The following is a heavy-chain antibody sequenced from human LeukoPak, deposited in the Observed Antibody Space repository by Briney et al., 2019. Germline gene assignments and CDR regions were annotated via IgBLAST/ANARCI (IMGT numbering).Heavy chain of an antibody. V-gene: IGHV4-38-2*01. CDR2: IYHSGST. Sequence: PSETLSLTCAVSGYSISSGYYWGWIRQPPGKGLEWIGSIYHSGSTYYNPSLKSRVTISVDTSKNQFSLKLSSVTVADTAVYYCARAYIVVVPAATGVADYWGQGTLVTVSS. J-gene: IGHJ4*02. D-gene: IGHD2-2*01. CDR3: ARAYIVVVPAATGVADY. CDR1: GYSISSGYY.